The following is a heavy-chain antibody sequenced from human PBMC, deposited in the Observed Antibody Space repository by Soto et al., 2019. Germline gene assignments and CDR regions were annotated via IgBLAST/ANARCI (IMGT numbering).Heavy chain of an antibody. J-gene: IGHJ4*02. Sequence: PGGAQRLSSVASGFIFEDYAMNWVRQGPGKGLEWVSGISWNSGTIGYADAVKGRFTISRDNAKNSLHLQMNSLRAEDTALYYCAKDVGSYYYDTSAYHYDHWGRGTQVTVSS. CDR1: GFIFEDYA. V-gene: IGHV3-9*01. CDR2: ISWNSGTI. CDR3: AKDVGSYYYDTSAYHYDH. D-gene: IGHD3-22*01.